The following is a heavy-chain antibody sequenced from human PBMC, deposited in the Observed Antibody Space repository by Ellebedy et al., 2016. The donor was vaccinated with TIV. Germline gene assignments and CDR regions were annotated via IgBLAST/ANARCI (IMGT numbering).Heavy chain of an antibody. V-gene: IGHV3-74*01. D-gene: IGHD3-10*01. CDR1: GFTFSTYW. J-gene: IGHJ6*03. CDR2: INSDGSST. CDR3: ARDSSFGEGYYHMDV. Sequence: GESLKISCAASGFTFSTYWMHWVRQAPGKGLVWVSRINSDGSSTSYADSVKGRFTISRDNAKNTLYLQMNSLRAEDTAVYYCARDSSFGEGYYHMDVWGKGTTVTVSS.